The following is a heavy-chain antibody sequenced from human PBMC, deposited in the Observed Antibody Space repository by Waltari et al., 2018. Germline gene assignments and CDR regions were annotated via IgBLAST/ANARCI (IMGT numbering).Heavy chain of an antibody. CDR3: ARQRAVSGYWYFDL. J-gene: IGHJ2*01. Sequence: EYMGIIYPADSDARYSPSFQGQVTISADKSISTAYLQWSSLKASDTAMYYCARQRAVSGYWYFDLWGRGTLVTVSS. CDR2: IYPADSDA. D-gene: IGHD6-19*01. V-gene: IGHV5-51*01.